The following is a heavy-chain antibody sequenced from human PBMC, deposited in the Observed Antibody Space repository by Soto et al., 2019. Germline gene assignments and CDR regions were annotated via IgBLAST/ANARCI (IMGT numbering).Heavy chain of an antibody. V-gene: IGHV6-1*01. CDR3: ARGIAVAGTHWFDP. D-gene: IGHD6-19*01. J-gene: IGHJ5*02. CDR1: GDSVSSNSAA. CDR2: TYYRSKWYN. Sequence: SQTLSLTCAISGDSVSSNSAAWNWIRQSPSRGLGWLGRTYYRSKWYNDYAVSVKSRITINPDTSKNQFSLQLNSVTPEDTAVYYCARGIAVAGTHWFDPWGQGTLVTVSS.